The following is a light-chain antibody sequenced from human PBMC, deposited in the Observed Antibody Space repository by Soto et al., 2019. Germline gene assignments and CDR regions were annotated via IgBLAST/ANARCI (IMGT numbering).Light chain of an antibody. CDR1: QSVLYSSNNKNY. V-gene: IGKV4-1*01. J-gene: IGKJ1*01. CDR2: WAS. Sequence: DIVMTQSPDSLAVSLGERATINCKSSQSVLYSSNNKNYLAWYQQKPRQPPKLLIYWASTRESGVPDRFSGSGSGTDFTLTIISLQAEDVAVYYCQQYYSAPLAFGQGTKVEIK. CDR3: QQYYSAPLA.